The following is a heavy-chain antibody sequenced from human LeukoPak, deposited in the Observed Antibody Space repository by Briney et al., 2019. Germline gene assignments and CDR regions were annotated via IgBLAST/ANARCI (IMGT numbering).Heavy chain of an antibody. V-gene: IGHV1-2*02. CDR1: GYTFTGYY. Sequence: ASVKVSCKASGYTFTGYYMHWVRQAPGQGLERMGWINPNSGGTNYAQKFQGRVTMTRDTSISTAYMELSRLRSDDTAVYYCARLNGSGSYLDYWGQGTLVTVSS. CDR2: INPNSGGT. CDR3: ARLNGSGSYLDY. D-gene: IGHD3-10*01. J-gene: IGHJ4*02.